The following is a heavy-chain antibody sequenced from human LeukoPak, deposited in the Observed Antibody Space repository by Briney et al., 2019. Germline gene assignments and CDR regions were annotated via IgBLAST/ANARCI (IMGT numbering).Heavy chain of an antibody. V-gene: IGHV4-59*01. Sequence: PSETLSLTCTVSGGSISSYYWSWVRQPPGKGLEWIGYIYYSGSTNYNPSLKSRVTMSVDTSKNQFSLKLSSVTAADTAVYYCVREGIVGTTARIPLFDYWGQGTLVTVSS. CDR3: VREGIVGTTARIPLFDY. J-gene: IGHJ4*02. CDR1: GGSISSYY. CDR2: IYYSGST. D-gene: IGHD1-26*01.